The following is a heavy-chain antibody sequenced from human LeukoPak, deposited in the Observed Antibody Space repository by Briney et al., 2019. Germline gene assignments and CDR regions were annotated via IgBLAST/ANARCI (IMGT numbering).Heavy chain of an antibody. CDR3: ARSPSYYYDSSGYFDY. Sequence: SETLSLTCTVSGGSISSGSYYWSWIRQPLGKGLEWTGSIYHSGSTYYNPSLKSRVTISVDTSKNQFSLKLSSVTAADTAVYYCARSPSYYYDSSGYFDYWGQGTLVTVSS. D-gene: IGHD3-22*01. V-gene: IGHV4-39*07. J-gene: IGHJ4*02. CDR1: GGSISSGSYY. CDR2: IYHSGST.